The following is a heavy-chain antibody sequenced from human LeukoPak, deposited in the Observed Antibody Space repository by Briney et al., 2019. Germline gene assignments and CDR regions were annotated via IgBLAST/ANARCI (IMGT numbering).Heavy chain of an antibody. J-gene: IGHJ6*02. CDR2: IYNSGST. CDR3: ARDFFIFGGDRYYYYYGMDV. D-gene: IGHD3-3*01. Sequence: SETLSLTCTVSGGSISSYYWSWIRQPAGKGLEWIGHIYNSGSTNYNPSLKGRVTMSVATSKNQFSLHLSSVTAADTAVYYCARDFFIFGGDRYYYYYGMDVWGQGTTVTVSS. CDR1: GGSISSYY. V-gene: IGHV4-4*07.